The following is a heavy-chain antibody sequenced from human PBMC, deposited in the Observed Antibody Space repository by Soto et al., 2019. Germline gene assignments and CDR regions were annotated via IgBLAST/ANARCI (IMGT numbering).Heavy chain of an antibody. CDR3: ARQEPISYYYMDV. CDR1: GGSISSYY. Sequence: SQTLSLTCTVSGGSISSYYWSWIRQPPGKGLEWIGYIYYSGSTNYNPSLKSRVTISVDTSKNQFSLKLSSVTAADTAVYYCARQEPISYYYMDVWGKGTTVTVSS. J-gene: IGHJ6*03. V-gene: IGHV4-59*08. CDR2: IYYSGST.